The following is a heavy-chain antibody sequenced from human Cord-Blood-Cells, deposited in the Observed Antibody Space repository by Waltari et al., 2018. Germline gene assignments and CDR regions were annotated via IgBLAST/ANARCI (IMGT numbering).Heavy chain of an antibody. CDR1: GFTFSSYG. Sequence: QVQLVESGGGVVQPGRSLRLSCAASGFTFSSYGMHWVRQAPGKGLEGVAVIWYDGSNKYYADSVKGRFTISRDNSKNTLYLQMNSLRAEDTAVYYCARDKLGIFDYWGQGTLVTVSS. CDR2: IWYDGSNK. CDR3: ARDKLGIFDY. D-gene: IGHD7-27*01. J-gene: IGHJ4*02. V-gene: IGHV3-33*01.